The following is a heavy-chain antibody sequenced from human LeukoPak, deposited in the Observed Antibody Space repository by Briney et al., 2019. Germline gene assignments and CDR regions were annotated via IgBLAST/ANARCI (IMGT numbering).Heavy chain of an antibody. D-gene: IGHD3-9*01. Sequence: SETLSLTCAVSGGSISSGGYSWSWIRQPPGKGLEWIGEINHSGSTNYNPSLKSRVTISVDTSKNQFSLKLSSVTAADTAVYYCAILRGGHYDILTGYSEASGYWGQGTLVTVSS. CDR2: INHSGST. CDR3: AILRGGHYDILTGYSEASGY. V-gene: IGHV4-34*01. J-gene: IGHJ4*02. CDR1: GGSISSGGYS.